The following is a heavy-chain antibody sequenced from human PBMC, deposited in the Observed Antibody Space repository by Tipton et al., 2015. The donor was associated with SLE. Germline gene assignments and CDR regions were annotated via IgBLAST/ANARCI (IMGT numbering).Heavy chain of an antibody. Sequence: TLSLTCIVSGDSISSGSYYWSWIRQPAGKGLEWIGHIYYTGTTYYNPSLKSRLTLSLDTSKNQFSLKMISVTAADTAVYYCARRYGTSFDYWDQGTLVTVSS. CDR1: GDSISSGSYY. D-gene: IGHD2-8*01. J-gene: IGHJ4*02. CDR3: ARRYGTSFDY. CDR2: IYYTGTT. V-gene: IGHV4-61*09.